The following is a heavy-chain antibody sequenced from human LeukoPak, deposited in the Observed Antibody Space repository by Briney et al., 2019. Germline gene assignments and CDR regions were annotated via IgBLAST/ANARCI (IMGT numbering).Heavy chain of an antibody. CDR3: ARVLSLVLTVTERGFDI. CDR2: IIPIFGTA. D-gene: IGHD4-17*01. Sequence: SVKVSCKASGGTFSSYAISWVRQAPGQGLEWMGGIIPIFGTADYAQKFQGRVTITADESTSTAYMELSSLRSEDTAVYYCARVLSLVLTVTERGFDIWGQGTMVTVSS. V-gene: IGHV1-69*13. CDR1: GGTFSSYA. J-gene: IGHJ3*02.